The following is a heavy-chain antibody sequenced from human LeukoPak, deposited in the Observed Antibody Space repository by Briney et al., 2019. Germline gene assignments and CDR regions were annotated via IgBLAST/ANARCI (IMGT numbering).Heavy chain of an antibody. CDR1: GFTFSSYS. Sequence: GGSLRLSCAASGFTFSSYSMNWVRQAPGKGLEWVSSISSSSSYIYYADSVKGRFTISRDNSKNTPYLQMNSLRAEDTAVYYCAKDRHYYDSSGSLSYWGQGTLVTVSS. J-gene: IGHJ4*02. CDR2: ISSSSSYI. D-gene: IGHD3-22*01. CDR3: AKDRHYYDSSGSLSY. V-gene: IGHV3-21*01.